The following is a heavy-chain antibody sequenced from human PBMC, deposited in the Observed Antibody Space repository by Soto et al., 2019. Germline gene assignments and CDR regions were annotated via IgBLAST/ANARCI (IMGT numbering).Heavy chain of an antibody. D-gene: IGHD2-8*02. CDR3: VKEYCTGGTCFDAFDV. J-gene: IGHJ3*01. CDR2: ISDGGTTI. CDR1: GFIFSDYE. Sequence: EAELVESGGGLVQPGGSLTLSCAASGFIFSDYELDWVRQAPGSGPEWISYISDGGTTIYYAASVKGRFTISRDDAKKSLYLLMNNLRDDDTAICLWVKEYCTGGTCFDAFDVWGQGTVVNVSS. V-gene: IGHV3-48*03.